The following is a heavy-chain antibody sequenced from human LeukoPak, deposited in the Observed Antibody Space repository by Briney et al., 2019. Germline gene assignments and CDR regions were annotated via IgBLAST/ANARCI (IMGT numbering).Heavy chain of an antibody. CDR2: IYSGGST. J-gene: IGHJ4*02. Sequence: GGSLRLSCAASGFTVSSNYMSWVRQAPGKGLEWVSVIYSGGSTYYADSVKGRFTISRGNSKNTLYLQMNSLRAEDTAVYFCARSPVIVVGRGYYFDYWGQGSLVTVSS. V-gene: IGHV3-53*01. CDR1: GFTVSSNY. D-gene: IGHD2-15*01. CDR3: ARSPVIVVGRGYYFDY.